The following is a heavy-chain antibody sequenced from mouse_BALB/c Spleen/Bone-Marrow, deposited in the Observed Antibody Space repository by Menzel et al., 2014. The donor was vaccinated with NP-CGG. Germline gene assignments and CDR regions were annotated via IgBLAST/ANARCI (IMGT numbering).Heavy chain of an antibody. CDR1: GFNIKDTY. J-gene: IGHJ2*01. V-gene: IGHV14-3*02. CDR3: ARYYYGSSYFDY. Sequence: VHVKQSGAELVKPGASVKLSCTASGFNIKDTYMHWVKQRPEQGLEWIGRIDPANGNTKYDPKFQGKATITADTSSNTAYLQLSSLTSEDTAVYYGARYYYGSSYFDYWGQGTTLTVSS. D-gene: IGHD1-1*01. CDR2: IDPANGNT.